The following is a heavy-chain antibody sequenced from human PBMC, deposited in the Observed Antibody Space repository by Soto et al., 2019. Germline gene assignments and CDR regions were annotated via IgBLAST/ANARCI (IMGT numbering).Heavy chain of an antibody. CDR2: IIPILGIA. D-gene: IGHD2-15*01. V-gene: IGHV1-69*02. Sequence: QVQLVQSGAEVKKPGSSVKVSCKASGGTFSSYTISWVRQAPGQGLEWMGRIIPILGIANYAQKFQGRVTITADKSTSTAYMELSRLRSEDTAVYYCARGGYDYYGMDVWGQGTTVTVSS. CDR1: GGTFSSYT. J-gene: IGHJ6*02. CDR3: ARGGYDYYGMDV.